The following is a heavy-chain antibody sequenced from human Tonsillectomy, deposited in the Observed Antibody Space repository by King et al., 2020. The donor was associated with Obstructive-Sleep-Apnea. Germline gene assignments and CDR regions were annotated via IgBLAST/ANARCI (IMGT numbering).Heavy chain of an antibody. CDR2: ISSRSSYT. CDR1: GFTFSDYY. D-gene: IGHD6-13*01. Sequence: VQLVESGGGLVKPGGSLRLSCEASGFTFSDYYMSWIRRAPGKGLEWLPYISSRSSYTNYADSVKGRFTISRDNAKNSLFLQMNSLRAEDTAVYYCARARISAAGTPFFDYWGQGTLVTVSS. CDR3: ARARISAAGTPFFDY. J-gene: IGHJ4*02. V-gene: IGHV3-11*06.